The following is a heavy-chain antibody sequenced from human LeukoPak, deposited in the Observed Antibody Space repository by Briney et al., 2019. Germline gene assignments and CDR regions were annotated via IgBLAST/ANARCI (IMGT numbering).Heavy chain of an antibody. CDR3: ARVPYSGSRYFDY. V-gene: IGHV4-31*03. CDR1: GGSISSGGYY. J-gene: IGHJ4*02. D-gene: IGHD1-26*01. CDR2: IYYSGST. Sequence: SETLSLTCTVSGGSISSGGYYWSWIRQHPGKGLEWIGYIYYSGSTYYNPSLKSRVTISVDTSKNQFSLKLSSVTAADTAVYYCARVPYSGSRYFDYWGQGTLVTVSS.